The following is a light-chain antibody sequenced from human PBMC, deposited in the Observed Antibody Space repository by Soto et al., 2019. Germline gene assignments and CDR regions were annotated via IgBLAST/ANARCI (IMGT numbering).Light chain of an antibody. J-gene: IGKJ1*01. CDR1: QSVSTW. Sequence: DIQMTQSPSTLSASVGDRVTSTCRASQSVSTWLAWYQQKPGKAPQVLISMASTLESGVPSRFSGSGSGTEFTLTISSLQPDDFATYYCQQYNSHSPWTFGQGTKVDI. CDR2: MAS. V-gene: IGKV1-5*03. CDR3: QQYNSHSPWT.